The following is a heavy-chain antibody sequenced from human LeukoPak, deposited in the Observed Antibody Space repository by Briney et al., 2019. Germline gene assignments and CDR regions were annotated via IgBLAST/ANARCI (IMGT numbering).Heavy chain of an antibody. Sequence: PSETLSLTCAVYGGSFSGYYWSWIRQPPGKGLEWIGEINHSGSTNYNPSLKSRVTISADTSKNQFSLKLSSVTAADTAVYYCARGPGYYFDYWGQGTLVTVSS. CDR2: INHSGST. CDR3: ARGPGYYFDY. J-gene: IGHJ4*02. V-gene: IGHV4-34*01. CDR1: GGSFSGYY.